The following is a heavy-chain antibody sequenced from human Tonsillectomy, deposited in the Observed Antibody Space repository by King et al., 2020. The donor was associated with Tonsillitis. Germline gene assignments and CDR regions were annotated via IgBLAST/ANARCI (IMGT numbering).Heavy chain of an antibody. CDR1: GFPFSSYA. CDR2: ISGRGGSI. Sequence: VQLVESGGGLVQPGGSLRLSCAASGFPFSSYAMSWVRQAPGKGLEWGSGISGRGGSIFYADSVKGRFTISRDNSKNTLYLQMNSLRAEDTAVYYCAKVGGVVVTAIGSWGQGTLVTVSS. J-gene: IGHJ5*02. V-gene: IGHV3-23*04. CDR3: AKVGGVVVTAIGS. D-gene: IGHD2-21*02.